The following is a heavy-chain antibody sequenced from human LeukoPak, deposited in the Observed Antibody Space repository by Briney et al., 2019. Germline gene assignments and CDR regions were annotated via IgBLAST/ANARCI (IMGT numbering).Heavy chain of an antibody. CDR1: GFTFRSYG. CDR3: ARDDGASSSGVDY. J-gene: IGHJ4*02. D-gene: IGHD3-22*01. V-gene: IGHV3-33*01. Sequence: GGSLRLSCAASGFTFRSYGMHWVRQAPGKGLEWVAVIWYDGSNKYYADSVKGRFTISRDNSKKTLYLQMNSLSTEDMDVYYSARDDGASSSGVDYWGQGTMVTVSS. CDR2: IWYDGSNK.